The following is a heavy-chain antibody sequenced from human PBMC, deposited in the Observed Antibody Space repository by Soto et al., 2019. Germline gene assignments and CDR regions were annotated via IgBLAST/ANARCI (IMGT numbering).Heavy chain of an antibody. J-gene: IGHJ4*02. Sequence: GGSLRLSCAASGFTFSSYWMHWVRQVPGKGLVWVSHINNDGSDTTYADSVKGRFTISRDNAKNTLYLQMNSLRAEDTAVYYCXKDSSGKGALGLDYWGQGTLVTVSS. CDR3: XKDSSGKGALGLDY. D-gene: IGHD2-15*01. CDR1: GFTFSSYW. CDR2: INNDGSDT. V-gene: IGHV3-74*01.